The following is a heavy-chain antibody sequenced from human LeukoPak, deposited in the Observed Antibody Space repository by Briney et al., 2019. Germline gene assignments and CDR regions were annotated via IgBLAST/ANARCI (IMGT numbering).Heavy chain of an antibody. CDR2: MYPNSGNT. Sequence: ASVKVSCKASGYTFTSYDINWVRQATGQGLEWMGWMYPNSGNTGYAQKFQGRVTMTRNTSISTAYMELSSLRSEDTAVYYCAREGAFQSSSWSLIYYYYGMDVWGQGTTVTVSS. CDR1: GYTFTSYD. CDR3: AREGAFQSSSWSLIYYYYGMDV. V-gene: IGHV1-8*01. J-gene: IGHJ6*02. D-gene: IGHD6-13*01.